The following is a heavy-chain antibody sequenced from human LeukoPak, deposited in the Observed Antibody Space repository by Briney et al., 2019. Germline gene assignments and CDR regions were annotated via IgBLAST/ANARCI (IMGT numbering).Heavy chain of an antibody. Sequence: SETLSPTCTVSGVSISSYYWSWIRQPPGKGLEWIGYIYYSESTNYNPSPKSRVTITVETSKNQFPPQQSSVTPEDTAVFYFASGGGMGRFGGGVSFDVWGQGTMVTVSS. V-gene: IGHV4-59*12. CDR1: GVSISSYY. CDR3: ASGGGMGRFGGGVSFDV. J-gene: IGHJ3*01. CDR2: IYYSEST. D-gene: IGHD3-10*01.